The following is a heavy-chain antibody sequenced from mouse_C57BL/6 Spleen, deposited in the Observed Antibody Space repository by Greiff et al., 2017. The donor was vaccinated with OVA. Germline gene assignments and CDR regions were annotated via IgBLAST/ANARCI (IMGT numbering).Heavy chain of an antibody. CDR1: GYSFTGYY. J-gene: IGHJ4*01. D-gene: IGHD5-1*01. Sequence: VQLQQSGPELVKPGASVKISCKASGYSFTGYYMNWVKQSPEKSLEWIGEINPSTGGTTYNQKFKAKATLTVDKSSSTAYMQLKSLTSEDSAVYYCARGGSTHYAMDYWGQGTSVTVSS. CDR2: INPSTGGT. V-gene: IGHV1-42*01. CDR3: ARGGSTHYAMDY.